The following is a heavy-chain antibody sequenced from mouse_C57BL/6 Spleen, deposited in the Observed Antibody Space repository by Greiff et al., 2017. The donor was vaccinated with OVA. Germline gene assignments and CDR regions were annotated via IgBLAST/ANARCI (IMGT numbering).Heavy chain of an antibody. J-gene: IGHJ1*03. Sequence: EVKLLESGGGLVKPGGSLKLSCAASGFTFSSYAMSWVRQTPEKRLEWVATISDGGSYTYYPDTMERRFIISRDNTKKTLYLQMSSLRSEDTALYYCARRAYGKGYFDVWGTGTTVTVSS. CDR2: ISDGGSYT. V-gene: IGHV5-9-2*01. CDR3: ARRAYGKGYFDV. CDR1: GFTFSSYA. D-gene: IGHD1-1*01.